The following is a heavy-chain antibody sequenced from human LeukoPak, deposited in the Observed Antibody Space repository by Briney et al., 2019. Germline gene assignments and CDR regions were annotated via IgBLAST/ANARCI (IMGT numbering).Heavy chain of an antibody. D-gene: IGHD2-15*01. CDR2: IIPIFGTA. CDR3: ARDCSGGSCYGA. V-gene: IGHV1-69*06. J-gene: IGHJ4*02. CDR1: GGTFSSYA. Sequence: SVKVSCKASGGTFSSYAISWVRQAPGQGPEWMGGIIPIFGTANYAQKFQGRVTITADKSTSTAYMELSSLRSEDTAVYYCARDCSGGSCYGAWGQGTLVTVSS.